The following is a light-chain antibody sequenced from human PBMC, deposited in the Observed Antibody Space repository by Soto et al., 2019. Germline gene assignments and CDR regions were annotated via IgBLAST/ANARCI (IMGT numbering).Light chain of an antibody. CDR1: QDISNY. Sequence: DIQLTQSPSFLSASVGDRVSITCRASQDISNYLAWYQQKPGKAPKLLLYVASTLQSGIPSRFSGSGSGTEFTLTISSLQPEDFATYYCQQLKSYTTFGQGTKLEIK. CDR2: VAS. CDR3: QQLKSYTT. J-gene: IGKJ2*01. V-gene: IGKV1-9*01.